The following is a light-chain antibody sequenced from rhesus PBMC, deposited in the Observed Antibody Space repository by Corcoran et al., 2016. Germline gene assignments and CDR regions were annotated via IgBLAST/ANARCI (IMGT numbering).Light chain of an antibody. CDR2: KAA. J-gene: IGKJ4*01. CDR3: QHGYGTPLT. CDR1: ENVNNY. V-gene: IGKV1-74*01. Sequence: DIQMTQSPSSLSASVGDRVTITCRASENVNNYLNWYQQKQGKPPKLLIYKAATLQSGVPSRFIGSGSGTDYTFTISSLQPEDVATYYCQHGYGTPLTFGGGTKVEIK.